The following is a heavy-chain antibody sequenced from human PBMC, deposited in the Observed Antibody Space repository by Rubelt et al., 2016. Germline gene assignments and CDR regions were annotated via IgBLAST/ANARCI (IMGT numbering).Heavy chain of an antibody. J-gene: IGHJ4*02. CDR1: GYSFITYA. CDR3: GRAWDDGDRFPIDD. V-gene: IGHV1-18*01. CDR2: ISAYNGDT. D-gene: IGHD4-17*01. Sequence: QVQLVQSGAEVKKPGASVKVSCQTSGYSFITYAVNWVRQAPGQGLEWMGWISAYNGDTKYANKFQGRVTLTTDTATNTAYMERTNLKSDDTAVYYCGRAWDDGDRFPIDDWGQGTLVTVSS.